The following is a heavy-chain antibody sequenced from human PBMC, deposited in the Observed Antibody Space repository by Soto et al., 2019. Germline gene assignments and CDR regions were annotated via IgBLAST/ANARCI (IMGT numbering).Heavy chain of an antibody. J-gene: IGHJ4*02. V-gene: IGHV4-34*01. D-gene: IGHD3-10*01. Sequence: SETLSLTCAVHGGSFSGYHWSWIRQTPGKGLEWIAEIHHSGSTNYNPSLKSRVTISVDTSKDQFSLKLNSVTAADTAVYYCARAPGSPYYFDYWGQGTLVTVSS. CDR3: ARAPGSPYYFDY. CDR2: IHHSGST. CDR1: GGSFSGYH.